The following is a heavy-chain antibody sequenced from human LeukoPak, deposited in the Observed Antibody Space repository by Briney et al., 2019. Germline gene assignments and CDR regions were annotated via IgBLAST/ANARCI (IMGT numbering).Heavy chain of an antibody. Sequence: ASVKVSCKVSGYTLTELSMHWVRQAPGKGLEWMGGFDPEDGETIYAQKFQGRVTMTEDTSTDTAYMELSSLRSEDTAVYYCATLGVVVPAAPWHTSNWFDPWGQGTLVTVSS. D-gene: IGHD2-2*01. CDR3: ATLGVVVPAAPWHTSNWFDP. J-gene: IGHJ5*02. CDR1: GYTLTELS. V-gene: IGHV1-24*01. CDR2: FDPEDGET.